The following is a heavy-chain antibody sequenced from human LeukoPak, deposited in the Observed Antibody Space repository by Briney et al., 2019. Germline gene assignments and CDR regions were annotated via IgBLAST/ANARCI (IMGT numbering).Heavy chain of an antibody. CDR1: GFTFSSYS. Sequence: GGSLRLSCAASGFTFSSYSMNWVRQAPGKGLEWVSSISSSSSYIYYADSVKGRFTISRDNAKNSLYLQMSSLRAEDTAVYYCARGTRVAANLHTAWGQGTLVTVSS. V-gene: IGHV3-21*01. J-gene: IGHJ5*02. CDR2: ISSSSSYI. D-gene: IGHD2-15*01. CDR3: ARGTRVAANLHTA.